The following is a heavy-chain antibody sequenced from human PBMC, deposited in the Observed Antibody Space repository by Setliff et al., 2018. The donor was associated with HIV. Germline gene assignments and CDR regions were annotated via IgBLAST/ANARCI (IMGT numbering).Heavy chain of an antibody. CDR2: LASYNDDA. Sequence: GASVKVSCKASGYTFTNYGITWVRQAPGHGLEWMGWLASYNDDANYAQNLQGRVTMTTDKSTSTAYIELRSLRSDDTAVYYCARGQYGDELFDYWGQGTLVTVSS. CDR1: GYTFTNYG. V-gene: IGHV1-18*01. CDR3: ARGQYGDELFDY. D-gene: IGHD4-17*01. J-gene: IGHJ4*02.